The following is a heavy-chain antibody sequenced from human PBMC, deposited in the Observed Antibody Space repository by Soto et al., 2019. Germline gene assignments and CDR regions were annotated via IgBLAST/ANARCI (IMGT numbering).Heavy chain of an antibody. J-gene: IGHJ4*02. Sequence: TSETLSLTXAVYGGSFSGYYWSWIRQPPGKGLEWIGEINHSGGTNYNPSLKSRVTISVDTSKNQFSLKLSSVTAADTAVYYCARAATSGWADYWGQGTLVTVSS. CDR3: ARAATSGWADY. CDR2: INHSGGT. D-gene: IGHD6-19*01. V-gene: IGHV4-34*01. CDR1: GGSFSGYY.